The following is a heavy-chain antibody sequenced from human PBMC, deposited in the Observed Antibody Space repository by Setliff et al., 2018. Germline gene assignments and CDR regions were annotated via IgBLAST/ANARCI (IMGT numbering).Heavy chain of an antibody. J-gene: IGHJ1*01. CDR2: IYSDGRS. D-gene: IGHD4-17*01. Sequence: KTSETLSLTCNVYGASVINYYWNWIRQSAGEGLEWLGRIYSDGRSSYNPSLKSRISMSLDASKNEIFLKMSPLTAADTARYYCVRVGREYGDSGGHDAFRNWGQGKMVTVSS. CDR3: VRVGREYGDSGGHDAFRN. V-gene: IGHV4-4*07. CDR1: GASVINYY.